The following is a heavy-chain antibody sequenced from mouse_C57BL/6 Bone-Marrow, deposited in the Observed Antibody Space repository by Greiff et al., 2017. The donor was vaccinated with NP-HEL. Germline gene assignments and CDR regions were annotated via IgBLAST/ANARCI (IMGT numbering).Heavy chain of an antibody. CDR3: ASWYLGAMDY. J-gene: IGHJ4*01. D-gene: IGHD1-1*02. Sequence: QLQQSGPGLVKPSQSLSLTCSVTGYSITSGYYWNWIRQFPGNKLEWMGYISYDGSNNYNPSLKNRISITRDTSKNQFFLKLNSVTTEDTATYYCASWYLGAMDYWGQGTSVTVSS. CDR2: ISYDGSN. CDR1: GYSITSGYY. V-gene: IGHV3-6*01.